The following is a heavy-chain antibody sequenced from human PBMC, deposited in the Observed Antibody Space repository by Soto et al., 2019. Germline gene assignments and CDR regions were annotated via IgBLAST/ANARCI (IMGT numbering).Heavy chain of an antibody. CDR1: GGSISSYY. D-gene: IGHD6-19*01. Sequence: ETLSLTCTVSGGSISSYYWSWIRQPPGKGLEWIGYIYYSGSTNYNPSLKSRVTISVDTSKNQFSLKLSSVTAADTAVYYCARDMSIAVAGTGGYYYYYGMDVWGQGTTVTVSS. CDR3: ARDMSIAVAGTGGYYYYYGMDV. J-gene: IGHJ6*02. V-gene: IGHV4-59*01. CDR2: IYYSGST.